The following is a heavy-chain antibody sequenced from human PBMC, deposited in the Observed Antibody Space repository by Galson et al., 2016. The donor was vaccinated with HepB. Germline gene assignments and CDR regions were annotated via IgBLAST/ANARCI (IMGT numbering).Heavy chain of an antibody. CDR2: IYSGGGT. CDR1: GFTVGNNC. CDR3: QTTNYYNGLDV. D-gene: IGHD4-11*01. J-gene: IGHJ6*02. V-gene: IGHV3-66*01. Sequence: SLRLSCAASGFTVGNNCMSWVRQVPGKGLEWASGIYSGGGTYYADSVKGRFTISRDKSKNTLYLQLNSLRAEDTAVYYCQTTNYYNGLDVWGQGTTVTVSS.